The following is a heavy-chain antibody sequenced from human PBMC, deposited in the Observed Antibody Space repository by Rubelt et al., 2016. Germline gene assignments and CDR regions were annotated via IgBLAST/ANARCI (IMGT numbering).Heavy chain of an antibody. CDR2: FFHDGST. Sequence: QVQLQESGPGLVKPSETLSLTCTVSGYSINNGYYWGWIRQPPGKGLEWIASFFHDGSTKYNPSLKSRVTISKDESTNQCSLNLSSVTAADTAVYYCARPTGASSASGSFLVWGQGTLVTVSS. CDR1: GYSINNGYY. D-gene: IGHD3-10*01. V-gene: IGHV4-38-2*02. J-gene: IGHJ4*02. CDR3: ARPTGASSASGSFLV.